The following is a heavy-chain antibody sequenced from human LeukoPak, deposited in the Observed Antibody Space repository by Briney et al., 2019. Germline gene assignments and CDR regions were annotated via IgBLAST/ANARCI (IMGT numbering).Heavy chain of an antibody. Sequence: PGGSLRLSCAASGFTFSDYYMSWVRQAPGKGLEWVSAISGSGDRTYYAGSVKGRFTISRDNSKNTLDLQMNSLRAEDTAIYYCARALAGDALSVIYWGQGTLVTVSS. CDR2: ISGSGDRT. CDR3: ARALAGDALSVIY. CDR1: GFTFSDYY. D-gene: IGHD7-27*01. V-gene: IGHV3-23*01. J-gene: IGHJ4*02.